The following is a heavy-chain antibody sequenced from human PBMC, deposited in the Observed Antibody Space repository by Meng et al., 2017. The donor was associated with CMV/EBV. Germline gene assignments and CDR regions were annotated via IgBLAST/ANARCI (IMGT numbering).Heavy chain of an antibody. D-gene: IGHD3-3*01. CDR2: INHSGSA. Sequence: GSLRLSCTVSGGSFSSYYWSWIRQPPGKGLEWIGEINHSGSANYNPSLKSRVSISVDTSKNQFSLKLSSVTAADTAVYYCARGRGNDFWSGYSTTEFDPWGQGTLVTVSS. CDR3: ARGRGNDFWSGYSTTEFDP. V-gene: IGHV4-34*01. CDR1: GGSFSSYY. J-gene: IGHJ5*02.